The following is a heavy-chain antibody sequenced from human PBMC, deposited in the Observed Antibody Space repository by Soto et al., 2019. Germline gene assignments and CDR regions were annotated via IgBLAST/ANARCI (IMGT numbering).Heavy chain of an antibody. CDR1: GFTFSSYA. V-gene: IGHV3-30-3*01. J-gene: IGHJ4*02. D-gene: IGHD1-26*01. CDR2: ISYDGSNK. CDR3: ARGSLRGSFLLVY. Sequence: QVQLVESGGGVVQPGRSLRLSCAASGFTFSSYAMHWVRQAPGKGLEWVAVISYDGSNKYYADSVKGRFTISRDNSKNTLYLQMFSLIAEDTAVYYCARGSLRGSFLLVYWGQGTLVTVSS.